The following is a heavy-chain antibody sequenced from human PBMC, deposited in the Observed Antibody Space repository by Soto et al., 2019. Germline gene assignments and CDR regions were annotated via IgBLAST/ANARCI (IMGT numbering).Heavy chain of an antibody. CDR2: ISYDGSNK. J-gene: IGHJ4*02. CDR3: ANESYCSSTSCYPQIDY. D-gene: IGHD2-2*01. Sequence: QVQLVESGGGVVQPGRSLRLSCAASGFTFSSYGMHWVRQAPGKGLEWVAVISYDGSNKYYADSVKGRFTISRDNSKNTLYLQMNSLRAEDTAVYYCANESYCSSTSCYPQIDYWGQGTLVTVSS. V-gene: IGHV3-30*18. CDR1: GFTFSSYG.